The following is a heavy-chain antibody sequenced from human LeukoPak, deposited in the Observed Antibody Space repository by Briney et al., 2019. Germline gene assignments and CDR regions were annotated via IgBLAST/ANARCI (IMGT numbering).Heavy chain of an antibody. CDR1: GYTFTSYD. CDR2: MNPNSGNT. V-gene: IGHV1-8*01. Sequence: ASVKVSCKASGYTFTSYDINWVRQATGQGLEWMGWMNPNSGNTGYAQKFQGRVTMTRNTSISTACMELSSLRSEDTAVYYCARAERNYDFWSGYFAYPQTDYYYYMDVWGKGTTVTVSS. CDR3: ARAERNYDFWSGYFAYPQTDYYYYMDV. D-gene: IGHD3-3*01. J-gene: IGHJ6*03.